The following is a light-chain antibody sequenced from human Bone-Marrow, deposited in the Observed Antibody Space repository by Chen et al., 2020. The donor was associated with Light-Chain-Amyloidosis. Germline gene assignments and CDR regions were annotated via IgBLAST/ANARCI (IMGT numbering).Light chain of an antibody. CDR1: SSNIGKNH. V-gene: IGLV1-47*01. CDR2: VSD. CDR3: AAWDDSLTGPV. J-gene: IGLJ3*02. Sequence: QSILIQTPSASGTAGQWVTMSCSGTSSNIGKNHVYWYQQFPGMAPKLLIYVSDQRSSGLPDRFSASKSGISASLAIIGLRSEDEADYYCAAWDDSLTGPVFGGGTKLTVL.